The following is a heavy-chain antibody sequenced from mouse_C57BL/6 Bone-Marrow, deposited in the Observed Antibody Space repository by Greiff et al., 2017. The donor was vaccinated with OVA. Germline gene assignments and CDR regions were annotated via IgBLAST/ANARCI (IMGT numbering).Heavy chain of an antibody. J-gene: IGHJ3*01. CDR1: GYTFTSYD. V-gene: IGHV1-85*01. Sequence: QVQLQQSGPELVKPGASVKLSCKASGYTFTSYDINWVKQRPGQGLEWIGWIYPRDGSTTYNEKFKGKATLTVDTSSSTAYMEIHSLTSDDSAVYFCARKGNYYGTPWFAYWGQVTLVTVSA. CDR3: ARKGNYYGTPWFAY. D-gene: IGHD1-1*01. CDR2: IYPRDGST.